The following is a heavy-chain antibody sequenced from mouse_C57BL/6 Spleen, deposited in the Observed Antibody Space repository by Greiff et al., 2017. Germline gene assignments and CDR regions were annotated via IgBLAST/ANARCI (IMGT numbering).Heavy chain of an antibody. D-gene: IGHD2-5*01. Sequence: EVKLVESGAELVKPGASVKLSCTASGFNIKDYYMHWVKQRTEQGLEWIGRIDPEDGETKYAPKFQGKATITADTSSNTAYLQLSSLTSEDTAVYYCARGDYSKEYYFDYWGQGTTRTVSS. CDR2: IDPEDGET. J-gene: IGHJ2*01. CDR1: GFNIKDYY. CDR3: ARGDYSKEYYFDY. V-gene: IGHV14-2*01.